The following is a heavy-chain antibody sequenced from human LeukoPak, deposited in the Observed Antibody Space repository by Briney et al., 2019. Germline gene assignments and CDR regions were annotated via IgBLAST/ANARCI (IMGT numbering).Heavy chain of an antibody. J-gene: IGHJ4*02. CDR3: VRHGGGYCSGGSCYVDY. Sequence: PSETLSLTCTVSGGSISSSSYYWGWIRQPPGKGLEWIGSIYYSGSTYYNPSLKSRATISVDTSKNQFSLKVTSVTAADTAVYYCVRHGGGYCSGGSCYVDYWGQGTLVTVSS. CDR1: GGSISSSSYY. D-gene: IGHD2-15*01. CDR2: IYYSGST. V-gene: IGHV4-39*01.